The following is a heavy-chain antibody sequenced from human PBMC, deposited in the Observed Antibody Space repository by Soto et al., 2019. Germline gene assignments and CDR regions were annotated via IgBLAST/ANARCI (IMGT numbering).Heavy chain of an antibody. CDR3: ARTREWSGYGHYYYGMDV. Sequence: SETLSLTCTVSGGSISSYHWSWIRQPPGKGLEWIGYIYYSGTTNYNPSHKSRVTISVDTSKNQFSPKLSSVTAADTAVYYCARTREWSGYGHYYYGMDVWGQGTTVTVSS. CDR2: IYYSGTT. CDR1: GGSISSYH. J-gene: IGHJ6*02. V-gene: IGHV4-59*01. D-gene: IGHD3-3*01.